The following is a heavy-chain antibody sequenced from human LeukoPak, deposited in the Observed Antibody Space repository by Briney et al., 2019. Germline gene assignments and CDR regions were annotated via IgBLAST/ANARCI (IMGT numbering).Heavy chain of an antibody. D-gene: IGHD2-15*01. CDR1: SGSISSGDYY. CDR3: ASSVVAVRFDY. Sequence: SETLSLTCTVSSGSISSGDYYWSWIRQPPGKGLEWIGYIYYSGSTYYNPSLKSRVTISVDTSKNQFSLKLSSVTAADTAVYYCASSVVAVRFDYWGQGTLVTVSS. CDR2: IYYSGST. V-gene: IGHV4-30-4*01. J-gene: IGHJ4*02.